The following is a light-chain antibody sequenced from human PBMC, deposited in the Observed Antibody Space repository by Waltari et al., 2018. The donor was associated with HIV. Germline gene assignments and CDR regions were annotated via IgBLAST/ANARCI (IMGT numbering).Light chain of an antibody. CDR1: QSVPNNY. Sequence: VLTQSPGTLSLSPGERATLSCRASQSVPNNYLAWYQKKVGQAPRLLIYGASTRATVIPSRFTGSGSGADFTLTISRLEHEDFAGYYCQRYGTAPQWTFGQGTKVEIK. CDR2: GAS. V-gene: IGKV3-20*01. J-gene: IGKJ1*01. CDR3: QRYGTAPQWT.